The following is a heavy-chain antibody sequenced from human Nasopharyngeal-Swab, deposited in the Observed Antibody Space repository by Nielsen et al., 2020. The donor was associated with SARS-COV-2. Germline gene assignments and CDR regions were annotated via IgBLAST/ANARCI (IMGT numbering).Heavy chain of an antibody. V-gene: IGHV4-34*01. J-gene: IGHJ6*02. Sequence: SQTPSLTCAFYGGSFNSYYWTWIRQSPGKVLEWIGEISHSGNTKYNPSLKSRLTISVDTSNNQFSLKLTSVTAADTGVYYCARIKSGPYSSLYYYGLDVWGPGTTVTVSS. CDR2: ISHSGNT. CDR3: ARIKSGPYSSLYYYGLDV. CDR1: GGSFNSYY. D-gene: IGHD1-26*01.